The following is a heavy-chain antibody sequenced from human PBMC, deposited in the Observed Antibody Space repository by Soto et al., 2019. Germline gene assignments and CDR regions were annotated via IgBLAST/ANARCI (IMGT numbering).Heavy chain of an antibody. CDR2: ISGSGGST. J-gene: IGHJ6*03. Sequence: EVQLLESGGGLVQPGGSLRLSCAASGFTFTSYAMSWVRQAPGKGLEWVSAISGSGGSTYYADSVKGRFTISRDNSKNTLDLQKNRLRAEETAVYYRAGEGGGFYYYYMDVWGKGTTVTVSS. CDR3: AGEGGGFYYYYMDV. D-gene: IGHD3-16*01. V-gene: IGHV3-23*01. CDR1: GFTFTSYA.